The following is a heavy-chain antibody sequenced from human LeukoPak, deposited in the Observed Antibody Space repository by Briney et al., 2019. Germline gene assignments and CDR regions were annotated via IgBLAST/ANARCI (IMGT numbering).Heavy chain of an antibody. Sequence: GGSLRLSCAASGLTFSSYAMAWVRQAPGKGLERVSGITDTGGTTYYADSVKGRFTISRDNSKNMLYLQMNSLRVEDTAVYYCAKDVAPDSGWDLDYWGQGTLVTVSS. CDR1: GLTFSSYA. CDR2: ITDTGGTT. D-gene: IGHD6-19*01. J-gene: IGHJ4*02. V-gene: IGHV3-23*01. CDR3: AKDVAPDSGWDLDY.